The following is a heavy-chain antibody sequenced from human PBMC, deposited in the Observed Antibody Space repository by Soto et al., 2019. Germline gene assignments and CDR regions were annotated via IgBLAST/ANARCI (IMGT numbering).Heavy chain of an antibody. V-gene: IGHV3-23*01. D-gene: IGHD6-13*01. CDR1: GFTFSSYA. J-gene: IGHJ5*02. CDR2: ISGSGGST. CDR3: AKGGSSSWYRGFWFDP. Sequence: VGSLRLSGAASGFTFSSYAMSWVRQAPGKGLEWVSAISGSGGSTYYADSVKGRFTISRDNSKNTLYLQMNSLRAEDTAVYYCAKGGSSSWYRGFWFDPWGQGTLVTVSS.